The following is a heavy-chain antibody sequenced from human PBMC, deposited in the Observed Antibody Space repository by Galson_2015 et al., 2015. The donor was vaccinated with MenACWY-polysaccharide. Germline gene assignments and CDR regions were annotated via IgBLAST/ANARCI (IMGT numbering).Heavy chain of an antibody. CDR1: GFNFGDYG. CDR3: TRFSAYFHDSSCSFDSFDI. V-gene: IGHV3-49*03. Sequence: SLRLSCAASGFNFGDYGVIWIRQAPGKGLEWISLIRSKAYGGAPESAASVQGRFTMSRDDSKRIAYLQMNSLNTEDTAVYYCTRFSAYFHDSSCSFDSFDIWGQGAMVTVSS. D-gene: IGHD3-22*01. CDR2: IRSKAYGGAP. J-gene: IGHJ3*02.